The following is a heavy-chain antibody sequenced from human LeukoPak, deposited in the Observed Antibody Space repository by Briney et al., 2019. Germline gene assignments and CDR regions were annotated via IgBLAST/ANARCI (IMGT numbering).Heavy chain of an antibody. J-gene: IGHJ5*02. Sequence: KESGPTLVKPTQTLTLTCTFSGFSLSTSGVGVGWIRQPPGKALEWLALIYWNDDKRYSPSLKSRLTITKDTSKNQVVLTMTNMDPVDTATYYCAHRRRKPGSYYGDWFDPWGQGTLVTVSS. CDR1: GFSLSTSGVG. CDR2: IYWNDDK. CDR3: AHRRRKPGSYYGDWFDP. D-gene: IGHD3-10*01. V-gene: IGHV2-5*01.